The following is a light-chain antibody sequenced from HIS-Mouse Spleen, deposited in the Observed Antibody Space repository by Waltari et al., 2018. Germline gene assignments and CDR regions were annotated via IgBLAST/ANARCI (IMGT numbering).Light chain of an antibody. V-gene: IGLV2-11*01. J-gene: IGLJ1*01. CDR1: SSDVGGCNY. CDR3: CSYAGSYTGV. CDR2: DVS. Sequence: QSALTQPRSVSWSPGQSVTIPCPGTSSDVGGCNYVSWYQQPPGKAPKLMIYDVSKRPSGVPDRFSGSKSGNTASLTISGLQAEDEADYYCCSYAGSYTGVFGTGTKVTVL.